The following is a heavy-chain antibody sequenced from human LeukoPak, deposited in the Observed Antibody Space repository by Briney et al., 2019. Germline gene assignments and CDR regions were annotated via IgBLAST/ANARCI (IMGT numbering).Heavy chain of an antibody. D-gene: IGHD4-11*01. J-gene: IGHJ4*02. CDR1: GFTFSRFG. Sequence: GGSLRLSCAASGFTFSRFGMHWVRQAPGKGLEWVAVISYDGSNKYYADSVKGRFTISRDNSKNTLYLQMNSLRAEDTAVYYCAKDRPPTVNGCLDHWGQGTLVTVSS. V-gene: IGHV3-30*18. CDR2: ISYDGSNK. CDR3: AKDRPPTVNGCLDH.